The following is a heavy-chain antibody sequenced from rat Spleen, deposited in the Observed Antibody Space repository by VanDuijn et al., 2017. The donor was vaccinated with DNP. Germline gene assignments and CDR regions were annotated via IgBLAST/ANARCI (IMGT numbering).Heavy chain of an antibody. D-gene: IGHD4-6*01. J-gene: IGHJ2*01. V-gene: IGHV5-25*01. CDR3: ATALGDY. Sequence: EVQLVESGGGLVQPGRSLKLSCAASGFTFSNYYMAWVRQAPTQGLEWVATITTTGVNTYYRDSVKGRFTISRDNSKATLYLQMDSLRSEDTATYSCATALGDYWGQGVMVTVSS. CDR1: GFTFSNYY. CDR2: ITTTGVNT.